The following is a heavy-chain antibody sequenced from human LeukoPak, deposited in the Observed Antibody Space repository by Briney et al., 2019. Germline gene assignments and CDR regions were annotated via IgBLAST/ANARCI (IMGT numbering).Heavy chain of an antibody. D-gene: IGHD6-6*01. CDR1: GGSISSGGYY. Sequence: SETLSLTCTVSGGSISSGGYYWSWIRQHPGEGLEWIGYIYYSGSTYYNPSLKSRVTISVDTSKNQFSLKLSSVTAADTAVYYCARDNRSIVDYWGQGTLVTVSS. J-gene: IGHJ4*02. V-gene: IGHV4-31*03. CDR3: ARDNRSIVDY. CDR2: IYYSGST.